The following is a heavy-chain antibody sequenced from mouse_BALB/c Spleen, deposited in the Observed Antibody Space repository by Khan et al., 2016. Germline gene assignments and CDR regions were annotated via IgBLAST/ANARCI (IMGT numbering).Heavy chain of an antibody. V-gene: IGHV3-2*02. CDR1: GYSITSDYA. Sequence: EVELVESGPGLVKPSQSLSLTCTVTGYSITSDYAWNWIRQFPGNKLEWMGYISYSGSTSYNPSLKSRISITRDTSKNQFFLQLNSVTTEDTATXYCARGGYLDYWGQGTTLTVSS. CDR3: ARGGYLDY. CDR2: ISYSGST. J-gene: IGHJ2*01.